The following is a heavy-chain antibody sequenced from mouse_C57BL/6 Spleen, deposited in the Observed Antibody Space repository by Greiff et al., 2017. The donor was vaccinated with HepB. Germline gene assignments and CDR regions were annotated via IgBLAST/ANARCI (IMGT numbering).Heavy chain of an antibody. V-gene: IGHV1-5*01. D-gene: IGHD1-1*01. CDR1: GYTFTSYW. J-gene: IGHJ1*03. CDR3: TRPLGSSWYFDV. Sequence: EVQLQQSGTVLARPGASVKMSCKTSGYTFTSYWMHWVKQRPGQGLEWIGAIYPGNSDTSYNQKFKGKAKLTAVTSASTAYMELSSLTNEDSAVYYCTRPLGSSWYFDVWGTRTTVTVSS. CDR2: IYPGNSDT.